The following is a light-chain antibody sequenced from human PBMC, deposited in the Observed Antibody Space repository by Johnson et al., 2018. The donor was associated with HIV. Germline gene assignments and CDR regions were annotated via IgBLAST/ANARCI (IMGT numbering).Light chain of an antibody. CDR1: SSNIGNNY. J-gene: IGLJ1*01. CDR2: DND. Sequence: QSVLTQPPSVSAAPGQTVTISCSGSSSNIGNNYVSWYHHLPGTAPKLLIYDNDKRPSGTPDRFSGSKSATSATLGITGLQTGDEADYYCGTWETSLSAGLLYVFGPGPKVTVL. V-gene: IGLV1-51*01. CDR3: GTWETSLSAGLLYV.